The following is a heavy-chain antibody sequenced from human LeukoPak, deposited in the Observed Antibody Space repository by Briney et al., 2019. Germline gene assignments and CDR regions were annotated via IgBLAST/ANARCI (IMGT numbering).Heavy chain of an antibody. CDR1: GFTFDDYA. CDR3: AKDSGAYYYDSSGYYYFDY. CDR2: ISWNSGSI. Sequence: GGSLRLSCAASGFTFDDYAMHWVRQAPGKGLEWVSGISWNSGSIGYADSVKGRFTISSDNAKNSLYLQMNSLRAEDTALYYCAKDSGAYYYDSSGYYYFDYWGQGTLVTVSS. D-gene: IGHD3-22*01. J-gene: IGHJ4*02. V-gene: IGHV3-9*01.